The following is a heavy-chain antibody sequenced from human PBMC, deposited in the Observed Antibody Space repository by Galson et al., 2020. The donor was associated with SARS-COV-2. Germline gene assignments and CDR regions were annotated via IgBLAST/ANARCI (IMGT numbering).Heavy chain of an antibody. J-gene: IGHJ4*02. D-gene: IGHD4-17*01. CDR3: MRDLVKYGDYAA. Sequence: ASVKVSCKASGYTFTGYNMHWVRQAPGQGLEWMGWISPDNGGTNYAQKFQGRVTMTSDTSISTGYMELSRLTSDDTAIYYCMRDLVKYGDYAAWGQGTLVTVSS. CDR1: GYTFTGYN. V-gene: IGHV1-2*02. CDR2: ISPDNGGT.